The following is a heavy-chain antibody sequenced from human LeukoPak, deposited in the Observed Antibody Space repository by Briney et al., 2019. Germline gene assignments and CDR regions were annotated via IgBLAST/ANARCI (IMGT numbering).Heavy chain of an antibody. CDR1: GFTFGTSW. D-gene: IGHD3-3*01. CDR2: IYVDGIEK. V-gene: IGHV3-7*01. Sequence: GGSLRLSCAASGFTFGTSWMSWVRQAPGKGLEWLANIYVDGIEKYYVDPVKGRFTISRDNAKNSLYLQMDSLRVEDTAVYYCARTVVELRAASDVFDIWGQGTMVTVSS. J-gene: IGHJ3*02. CDR3: ARTVVELRAASDVFDI.